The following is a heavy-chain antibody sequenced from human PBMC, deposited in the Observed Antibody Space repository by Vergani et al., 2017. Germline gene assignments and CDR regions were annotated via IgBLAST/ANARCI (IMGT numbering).Heavy chain of an antibody. CDR2: IHYDGSNK. CDR1: GFIFDTFG. V-gene: IGHV3-30*02. CDR3: ATQNCVGDCYSAFDV. J-gene: IGHJ3*01. Sequence: QVQLVESGGGVVQPGGSLRLSCAASGFIFDTFGMHWVRQAPGKGLEWVSFIHYDGSNKYYTASVKGRFTVSRDNSKNTLFLHMNSLRTEDTAVYFCATQNCVGDCYSAFDVWGQGTLVAVSS. D-gene: IGHD2-21*02.